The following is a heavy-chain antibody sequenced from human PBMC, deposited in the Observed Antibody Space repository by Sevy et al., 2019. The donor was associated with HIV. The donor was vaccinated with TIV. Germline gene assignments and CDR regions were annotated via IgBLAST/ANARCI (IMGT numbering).Heavy chain of an antibody. CDR2: ISAYNGNT. J-gene: IGHJ1*01. CDR3: ARDPAFIAAAGTAYFQH. V-gene: IGHV1-18*01. D-gene: IGHD6-13*01. CDR1: GYTFTSYG. Sequence: ASVKVSCKASGYTFTSYGISWVRQAPGQGLEWMGWISAYNGNTNYAQKLQGRVTMTTDTSTSTAYMELRSLRSDDTAMYYCARDPAFIAAAGTAYFQHWGQGTLVTVSS.